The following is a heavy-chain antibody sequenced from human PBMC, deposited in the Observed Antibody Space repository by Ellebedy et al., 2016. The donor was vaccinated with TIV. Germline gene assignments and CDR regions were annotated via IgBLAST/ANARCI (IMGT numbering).Heavy chain of an antibody. J-gene: IGHJ6*02. CDR1: GGSFSGYY. V-gene: IGHV4-34*01. D-gene: IGHD3-10*01. Sequence: SETLSLTXAVYGGSFSGYYWSWIRQPPGKGLEWIGEINHSGSTNYNPSLKSRVTISVDTSKNQFSLKLSSVTAADTAVYYCARGTRGPLLWFGELSRGPFSRGPYGMDVWGQGTTVTVSS. CDR3: ARGTRGPLLWFGELSRGPFSRGPYGMDV. CDR2: INHSGST.